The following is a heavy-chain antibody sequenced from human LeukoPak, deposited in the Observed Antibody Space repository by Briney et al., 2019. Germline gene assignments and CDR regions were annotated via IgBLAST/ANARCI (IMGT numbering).Heavy chain of an antibody. CDR2: ISAYNGNT. Sequence: ASVKVSCKASGYTFTSYGISWVRQAPGQGLEWMGWISAYNGNTNYAQKLQGRVTMTTDTSTSTAYMELRSLRSDDTAVYYCAKGVSLDYDILTGYFHWGQGTLVTVSS. CDR3: AKGVSLDYDILTGYFH. CDR1: GYTFTSYG. D-gene: IGHD3-9*01. V-gene: IGHV1-18*01. J-gene: IGHJ4*02.